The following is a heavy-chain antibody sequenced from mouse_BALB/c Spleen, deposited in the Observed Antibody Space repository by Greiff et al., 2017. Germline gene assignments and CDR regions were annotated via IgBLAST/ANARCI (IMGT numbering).Heavy chain of an antibody. D-gene: IGHD1-1*01. Sequence: VQLKESGGGLVQPGGSLKLSCAASGFTFSSYGMSWVRQTPDKRLELVATINSNGGSTYYPDSVKGRFTISRDNAKNTLYLQMSSLKSEDTAMYYCARDITTVVAPFDYWGQGTTLTVSS. CDR3: ARDITTVVAPFDY. J-gene: IGHJ2*01. V-gene: IGHV5-6-3*01. CDR2: INSNGGST. CDR1: GFTFSSYG.